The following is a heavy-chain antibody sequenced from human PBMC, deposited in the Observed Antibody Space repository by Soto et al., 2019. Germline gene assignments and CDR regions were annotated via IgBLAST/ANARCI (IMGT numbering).Heavy chain of an antibody. CDR3: ARQMASADAFDI. D-gene: IGHD2-8*01. CDR2: IYYSGST. CDR1: GGSISSYY. V-gene: IGHV4-59*08. J-gene: IGHJ3*02. Sequence: QVQLQESGPGLVKPSEPLSLTCTVSGGSISSYYWSWIRQPPGKGLEWIGYIYYSGSTNYNPSLKIRVTISVDTSKNQFSLKRSSVTAADTAVYYCARQMASADAFDIWGQGTMVTVSS.